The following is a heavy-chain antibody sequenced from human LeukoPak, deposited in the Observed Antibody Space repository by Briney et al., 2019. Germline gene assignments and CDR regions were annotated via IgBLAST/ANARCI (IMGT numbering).Heavy chain of an antibody. Sequence: SVKVSCQASGGTFSSYAISWVRQAPGQGLEWMGGIIPIFGTAHYAQKFQGRVTITADESTSTAYMELSSLRSEDTAVYYCASDYYDSSGYLHFDYWGQGTLVTVSS. J-gene: IGHJ4*02. CDR2: IIPIFGTA. D-gene: IGHD3-22*01. CDR3: ASDYYDSSGYLHFDY. V-gene: IGHV1-69*13. CDR1: GGTFSSYA.